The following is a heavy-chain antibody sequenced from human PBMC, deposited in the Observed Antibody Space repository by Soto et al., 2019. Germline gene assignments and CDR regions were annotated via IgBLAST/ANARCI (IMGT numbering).Heavy chain of an antibody. CDR3: ARVTGEYYYDSSGYYY. J-gene: IGHJ4*02. CDR1: GYTFTSYG. Sequence: ASVKVSCKASGYTFTSYGISWVRQAPGQGLEWMGWISAYNGNTNYAQKLQGRVTMTTDTSTSTAYMELRSLRSDDTAVYYCARVTGEYYYDSSGYYYWGQGTLVTVPS. D-gene: IGHD3-22*01. V-gene: IGHV1-18*01. CDR2: ISAYNGNT.